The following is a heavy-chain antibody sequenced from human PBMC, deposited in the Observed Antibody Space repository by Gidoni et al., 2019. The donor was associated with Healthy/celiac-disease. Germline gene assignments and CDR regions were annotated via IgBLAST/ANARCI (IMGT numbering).Heavy chain of an antibody. CDR3: ATDVLLWFGELYQMGGDAFDI. CDR1: GFTFRRYG. Sequence: QVQLGASGGGVVQPGRSLRLSCAASGFTFRRYGLHWVRQAPGKGLELVAVISYDGSNKYYADSVKGRFTISRDNSKNTLYLQMNSLRAEDTAVYYCATDVLLWFGELYQMGGDAFDIWGQGTMVTVYS. CDR2: ISYDGSNK. J-gene: IGHJ3*02. D-gene: IGHD3-10*01. V-gene: IGHV3-30*03.